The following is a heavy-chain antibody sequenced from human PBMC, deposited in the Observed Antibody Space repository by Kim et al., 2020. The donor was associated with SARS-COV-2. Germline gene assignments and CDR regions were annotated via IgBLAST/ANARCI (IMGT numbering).Heavy chain of an antibody. CDR2: ISSDGSNE. J-gene: IGHJ3*02. V-gene: IGHV3-30-3*01. D-gene: IGHD3-10*01. CDR1: RFTFSSYM. Sequence: GGSLRLSCAASRFTFSSYMMHWVRQAPGKGLEWVAVISSDGSNEYYADSVKGRFTISRDNSKNTVSLQMNSLRPEDTAVYHCATLRGTFDIWGQGTMVT. CDR3: ATLRGTFDI.